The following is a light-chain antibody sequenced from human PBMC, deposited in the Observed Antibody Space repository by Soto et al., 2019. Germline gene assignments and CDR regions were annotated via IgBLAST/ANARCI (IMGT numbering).Light chain of an antibody. Sequence: EIVMTQSPATLSVSPGERATLSCRASQSVSILLAWYQQKPGQAPRLLIYDASNRATGIPARFSGSGSGTEFTLTISSLQPEDFATYYCQEYRNNYGTFGQGTKVDIK. J-gene: IGKJ1*01. V-gene: IGKV3D-15*01. CDR3: QEYRNNYGT. CDR1: QSVSIL. CDR2: DAS.